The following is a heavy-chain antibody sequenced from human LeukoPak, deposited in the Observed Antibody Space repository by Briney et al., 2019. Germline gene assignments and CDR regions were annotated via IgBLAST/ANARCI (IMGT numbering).Heavy chain of an antibody. D-gene: IGHD3-3*01. CDR2: ISSSGSTI. CDR1: GFTFSSYE. Sequence: GGSLRLSCAASGFTFSSYEMNWVRQAPGKGLEWVSYISSSGSTIYYADSVKGRFTISRDNAKNSLYLQMNSLRAEDTAVYYCARDRLGVVISYWGQGTLVTVSS. J-gene: IGHJ4*02. CDR3: ARDRLGVVISY. V-gene: IGHV3-48*03.